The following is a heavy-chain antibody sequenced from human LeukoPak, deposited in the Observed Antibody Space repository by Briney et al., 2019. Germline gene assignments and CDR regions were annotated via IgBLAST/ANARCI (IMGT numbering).Heavy chain of an antibody. CDR2: IYYSGST. D-gene: IGHD3-22*01. J-gene: IGHJ3*02. Sequence: SETLSLTCTVSGGSFSSYYWGWIRQPPGKGLEWIGSIYYSGSTYYNPSLKSRVTISVDTSKNQFSLKLSSVTAADTAVYYCARSPYYYDSKAFDIWGQGTMVTVSS. CDR1: GGSFSSYY. V-gene: IGHV4-39*01. CDR3: ARSPYYYDSKAFDI.